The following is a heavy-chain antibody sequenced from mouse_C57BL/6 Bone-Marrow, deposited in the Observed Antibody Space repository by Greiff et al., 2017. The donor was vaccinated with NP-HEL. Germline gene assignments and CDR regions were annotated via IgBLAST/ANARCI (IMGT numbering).Heavy chain of an antibody. V-gene: IGHV5-6*02. J-gene: IGHJ4*01. Sequence: EVMLVESGGDLVKPGGSLKLSCAASGFTFSSYGMSWVRQTPDKRLEWVATISSGGSYTYYPDTVKGRFTISRDNDKNTLYLQMSSVESEDTAMYYCASHDYDGGQGTSVTVSS. CDR1: GFTFSSYG. CDR2: ISSGGSYT. D-gene: IGHD2-4*01. CDR3: ASHDYD.